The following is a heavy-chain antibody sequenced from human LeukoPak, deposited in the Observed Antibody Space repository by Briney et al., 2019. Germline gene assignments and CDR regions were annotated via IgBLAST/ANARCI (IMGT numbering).Heavy chain of an antibody. D-gene: IGHD2-2*01. CDR1: GFTFSGYG. CDR2: ISYDGSNK. J-gene: IGHJ1*01. CDR3: AKGPGNIVVVPAAISCFQH. V-gene: IGHV3-30*18. Sequence: PGGSLRLSCAASGFTFSGYGMHWVRQAPGKGLEWVAVISYDGSNKYYADSVKGRFTISRDNSKNTLYLQMNSLRAEDTAVYYCAKGPGNIVVVPAAISCFQHWGQGTLVTVSS.